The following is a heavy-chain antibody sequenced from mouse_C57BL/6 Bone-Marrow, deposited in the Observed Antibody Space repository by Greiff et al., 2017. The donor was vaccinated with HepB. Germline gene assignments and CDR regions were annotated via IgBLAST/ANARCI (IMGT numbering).Heavy chain of an antibody. CDR1: GYTFTDYY. Sequence: EVQLQQSGPELVKPGASVKISCKASGYTFTDYYMNGVKQSHGKSLEWIGDINPNNGGTSYNQKFKGKATLTVDKSSSTAYMELRSLTSEDSAVYYCASEGGAGFAYWGQGTLVTVSA. CDR2: INPNNGGT. J-gene: IGHJ3*01. V-gene: IGHV1-26*01. D-gene: IGHD1-1*02. CDR3: ASEGGAGFAY.